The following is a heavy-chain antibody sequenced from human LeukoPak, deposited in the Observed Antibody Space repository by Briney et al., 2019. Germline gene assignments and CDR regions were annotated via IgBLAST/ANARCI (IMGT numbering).Heavy chain of an antibody. J-gene: IGHJ4*02. Sequence: ASVKVSCKASGYTFTSYAMHWVRQAPGQRLEWMGWINAGNGNTKYSQKFQGRVTTTRDTSASTAYMELSSLRSEDTAVYYCAREGSGWYCDYWGQGTLVTVSS. V-gene: IGHV1-3*01. CDR2: INAGNGNT. CDR3: AREGSGWYCDY. D-gene: IGHD6-19*01. CDR1: GYTFTSYA.